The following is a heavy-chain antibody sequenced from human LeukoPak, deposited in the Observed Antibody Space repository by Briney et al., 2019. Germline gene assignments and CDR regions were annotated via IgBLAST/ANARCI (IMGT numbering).Heavy chain of an antibody. Sequence: GGSLRLSCAASGFTFSSYAMHWIRQAPGKGLEWVAVISYDGSNKYYADSVNGRFTISRDNSKNTLYLQMNSLRAEDTAVYYCARAPGYSGYDGLDYWGQGTLVTVSS. D-gene: IGHD5-12*01. CDR1: GFTFSSYA. CDR2: ISYDGSNK. V-gene: IGHV3-30*04. J-gene: IGHJ4*02. CDR3: ARAPGYSGYDGLDY.